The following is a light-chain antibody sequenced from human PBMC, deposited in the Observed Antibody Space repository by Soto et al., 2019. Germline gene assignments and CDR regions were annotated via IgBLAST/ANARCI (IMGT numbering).Light chain of an antibody. Sequence: EILMTQSPATLSVSPGERATLSCRASQSVSSNLAWYQQKPGQAPRLLIYGASTRATGIPARFSGSGSGTEFTLTISSLQSEDFAVYYCQQYNNWPNLVHTFGQGTRLEI. CDR3: QQYNNWPNLVHT. V-gene: IGKV3-15*01. CDR1: QSVSSN. J-gene: IGKJ5*01. CDR2: GAS.